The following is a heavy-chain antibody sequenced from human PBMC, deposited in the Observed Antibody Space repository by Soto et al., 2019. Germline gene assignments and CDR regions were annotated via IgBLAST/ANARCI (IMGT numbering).Heavy chain of an antibody. J-gene: IGHJ4*02. D-gene: IGHD6-19*01. CDR3: ARGWSGWRVWLDY. Sequence: AETLSLTCAVYGGSFSGYYWSRIRQPPGKGLEWIGEINHSGSTNYNPSRKSRVTISVDTSKNQFSLKLSSVTAADTAVYYCARGWSGWRVWLDYWGQGTLVTVSS. CDR1: GGSFSGYY. CDR2: INHSGST. V-gene: IGHV4-34*01.